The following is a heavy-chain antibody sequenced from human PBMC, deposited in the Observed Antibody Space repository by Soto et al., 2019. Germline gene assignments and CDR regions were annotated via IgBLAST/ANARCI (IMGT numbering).Heavy chain of an antibody. CDR1: GFSLSTSVVG. CDR2: IYWDDDK. V-gene: IGHV2-5*02. CDR3: AHRPGLELRGTFDY. J-gene: IGHJ4*02. D-gene: IGHD1-7*01. Sequence: SGPTLVNPTQTLTLTCTFSGFSLSTSVVGVGWIRQPPGKALEWLALIYWDDDKRYSPSLKSRLTITKDTSKNQVVLTMTNMDPVDTATYYCAHRPGLELRGTFDYWGQGTLVTVSS.